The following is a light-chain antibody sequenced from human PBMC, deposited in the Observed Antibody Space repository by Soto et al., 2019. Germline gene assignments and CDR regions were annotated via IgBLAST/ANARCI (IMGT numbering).Light chain of an antibody. V-gene: IGKV1-39*01. CDR3: QQSFSSSWT. CDR2: AAS. J-gene: IGKJ1*01. CDR1: QSVSNY. Sequence: DIQMTQSPSSLSASVGDRVTITCRASQSVSNYLNWYQQKPGKAPKFLIYAASNLRSGVPSRFSGGGSGTDFTLTISGLQREDFATYFCQQSFSSSWTFGPGTK.